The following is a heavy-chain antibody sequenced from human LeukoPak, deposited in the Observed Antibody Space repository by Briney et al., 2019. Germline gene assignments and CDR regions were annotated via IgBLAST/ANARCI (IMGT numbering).Heavy chain of an antibody. CDR1: GDSVSSNSAA. J-gene: IGHJ4*02. V-gene: IGHV6-1*01. D-gene: IGHD5-18*01. CDR2: TYHRSKWYN. Sequence: SQTLSLTCAISGDSVSSNSAAWNWIRQSPSRGLEWLGRTYHRSKWYNDYAVSVKSRITINPDTSKNQFSLQLNSVTPEDTAVYYCARDFSRPGYSYGYDPYYFDYWGQGTLVTVSS. CDR3: ARDFSRPGYSYGYDPYYFDY.